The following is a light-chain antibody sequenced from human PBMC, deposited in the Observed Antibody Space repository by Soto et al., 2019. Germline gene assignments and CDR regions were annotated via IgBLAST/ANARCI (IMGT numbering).Light chain of an antibody. CDR1: SSDVGGSNY. CDR3: CSYAGTSKV. V-gene: IGLV2-11*01. CDR2: DVS. J-gene: IGLJ2*01. Sequence: QSVLTQPRSVSGSPGQSVTISCTGASSDVGGSNYVSWYQQHPGKAPKVMIYDVSNRPSGVPDRFAGSKSGNTASLTISGLQAEDEADYYCCSYAGTSKVFGGGTKLTV.